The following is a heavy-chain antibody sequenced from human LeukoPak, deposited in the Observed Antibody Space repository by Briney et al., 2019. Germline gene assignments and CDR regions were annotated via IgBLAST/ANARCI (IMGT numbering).Heavy chain of an antibody. V-gene: IGHV3-48*01. CDR1: GFTFSNYN. CDR2: ISGSTSSI. D-gene: IGHD5-12*01. CDR3: ARGHSGYDFRVY. J-gene: IGHJ4*02. Sequence: GGSLRLSCAASGFTFSNYNMNWVRQAPGKGLEWLSFISGSTSSIYYADSVKGRFTISRDNAKNSLFLQMNSLRAEDSAVYYSARGHSGYDFRVYWGQGILVTVSS.